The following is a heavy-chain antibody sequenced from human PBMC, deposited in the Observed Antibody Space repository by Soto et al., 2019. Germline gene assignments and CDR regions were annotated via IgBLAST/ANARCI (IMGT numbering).Heavy chain of an antibody. D-gene: IGHD1-1*01. Sequence: QVQLQESGPGLVKPSQTLSLTCTVSGGSITSGGYYWSWIRQQPGKGLEWIGYIYYGGTTYYNPSLVRRVSMSVDPSTNQFSLKPSSVTAADTAMYYCARDERWGVAYDIWGQGTMVTVSS. V-gene: IGHV4-31*03. CDR3: ARDERWGVAYDI. CDR1: GGSITSGGYY. CDR2: IYYGGTT. J-gene: IGHJ3*02.